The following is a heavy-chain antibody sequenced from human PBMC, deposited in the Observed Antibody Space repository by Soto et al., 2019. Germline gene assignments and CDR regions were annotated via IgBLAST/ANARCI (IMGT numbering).Heavy chain of an antibody. D-gene: IGHD3-22*01. V-gene: IGHV3-23*01. CDR2: ITLSGGSA. CDR3: SKFGDYYYSLFDY. Sequence: EVQLSEFGGGLVHPGGSMRLSCAASGFIFRNYAMSWVRKAPGKGLEWVSVITLSGGSAYYADSVKGRFTISRDNSQNPLYLQMNILRAEDTAVYYCSKFGDYYYSLFDYWGQGTPVTVSS. CDR1: GFIFRNYA. J-gene: IGHJ4*02.